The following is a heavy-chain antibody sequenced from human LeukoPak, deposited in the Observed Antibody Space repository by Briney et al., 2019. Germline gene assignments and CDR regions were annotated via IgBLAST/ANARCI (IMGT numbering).Heavy chain of an antibody. CDR1: GGSISSYH. Sequence: SETLSLTCTVSGGSISSYHWSWIRQPPGKGLEWIGYIYHSGSTNYNPSLKSRVTISVDTSKNQFSLKLSSVTAADAAVYYCARRLARRGYGDYCDYWGQGTLVTVSS. V-gene: IGHV4-59*08. CDR3: ARRLARRGYGDYCDY. CDR2: IYHSGST. J-gene: IGHJ4*02. D-gene: IGHD4-17*01.